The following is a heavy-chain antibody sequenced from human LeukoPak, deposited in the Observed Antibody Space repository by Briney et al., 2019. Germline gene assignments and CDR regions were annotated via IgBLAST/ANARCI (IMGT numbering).Heavy chain of an antibody. J-gene: IGHJ4*02. V-gene: IGHV3-48*01. CDR3: AREVTTIFGALDY. CDR1: GFTFSSYS. Sequence: GGSLRLSCAASGFTFSSYSMNWVRQAPGKGLEWVSYISSSSSTIYYADSVEGRFTISRDNAKNSLYLQMNSLRAEDTALYYCAREVTTIFGALDYWGQGTLVTVSS. CDR2: ISSSSSTI. D-gene: IGHD3-3*01.